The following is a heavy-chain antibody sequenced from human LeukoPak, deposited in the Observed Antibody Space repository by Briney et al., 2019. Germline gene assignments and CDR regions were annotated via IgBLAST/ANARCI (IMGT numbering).Heavy chain of an antibody. CDR3: ARVKVIDAFDI. J-gene: IGHJ3*02. CDR2: MYNSGST. Sequence: PSETLSLTCTVSGGSISGSYWSWIRQPPGKGLEWIAYMYNSGSTNYNPSLKSRVTISIDTSKNQFSLKLSSVTAADTAVYYCARVKVIDAFDIWGQGTMVTVSS. D-gene: IGHD3-22*01. CDR1: GGSISGSY. V-gene: IGHV4-59*01.